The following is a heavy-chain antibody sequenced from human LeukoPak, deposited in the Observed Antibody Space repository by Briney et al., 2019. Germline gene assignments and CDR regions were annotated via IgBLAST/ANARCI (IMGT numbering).Heavy chain of an antibody. V-gene: IGHV3-30*02. J-gene: IGHJ4*02. Sequence: GGSLRLSCAASGFTFSSYGMHWVRQAPGKGLEWVAFIRYDGSNKYYADSVKGRFTISRDNSKNTLYLQMSSLRVEDTAVYYCTRDTPGIAASVSGGWGQGTLVTVSS. CDR2: IRYDGSNK. CDR3: TRDTPGIAASVSGG. CDR1: GFTFSSYG. D-gene: IGHD6-13*01.